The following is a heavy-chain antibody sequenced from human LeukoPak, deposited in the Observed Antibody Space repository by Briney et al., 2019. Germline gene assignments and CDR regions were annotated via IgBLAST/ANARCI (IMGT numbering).Heavy chain of an antibody. Sequence: GGSLRLSCVGSGFTFSDYWMHWVRQAPGKGLVWVSRINSDGSGISDADSVKGRFTISRDNAKNTVYLQMNSLRAEDTAVYSCARRSGALSLDYWGQGTLVTVSS. CDR2: INSDGSGI. J-gene: IGHJ4*02. D-gene: IGHD1-1*01. CDR3: ARRSGALSLDY. CDR1: GFTFSDYW. V-gene: IGHV3-74*01.